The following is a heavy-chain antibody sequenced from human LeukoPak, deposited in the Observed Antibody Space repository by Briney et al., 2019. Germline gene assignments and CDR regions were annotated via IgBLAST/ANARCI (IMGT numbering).Heavy chain of an antibody. CDR3: AKDSGFDYMDS. Sequence: GGSLRLSCEASGFSFSDYAMTWVRQAPGKGLEWVSSITGLGYSTFYADSVKGRFIISRDNSKKTFYLQMNSLRVEDTATYFCAKDSGFDYMDSWGQGTLVNVSS. J-gene: IGHJ4*02. CDR2: ITGLGYST. V-gene: IGHV3-23*01. D-gene: IGHD5-12*01. CDR1: GFSFSDYA.